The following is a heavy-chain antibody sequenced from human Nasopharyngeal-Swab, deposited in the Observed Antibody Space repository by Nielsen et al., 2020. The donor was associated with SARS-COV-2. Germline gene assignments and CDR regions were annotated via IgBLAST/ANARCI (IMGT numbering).Heavy chain of an antibody. Sequence: VRQAPGKGLEWVGRIKSKTDGGTTDYAAPVKGRFTISRDDSKNTLYLQMNSLKTEDTAVYYCTTDLGSSGFDYWGQGTLVTVPS. J-gene: IGHJ4*02. D-gene: IGHD7-27*01. CDR3: TTDLGSSGFDY. CDR2: IKSKTDGGTT. V-gene: IGHV3-15*07.